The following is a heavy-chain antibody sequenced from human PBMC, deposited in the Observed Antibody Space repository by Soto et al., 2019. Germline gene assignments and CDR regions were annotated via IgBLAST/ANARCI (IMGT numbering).Heavy chain of an antibody. CDR3: ALRSMAVVPEY. Sequence: QVQLQESGPGLVKPSETLSLTCAVSGDYISSYYCMWIRQPPGKGLESIGYLYYGRSANYNPSLKSRVTVSVDTATNQCSLTLSSMTAADTAVYYCALRSMAVVPEYWGQGTLGTVSS. V-gene: IGHV4-59*01. D-gene: IGHD3-22*01. CDR1: GDYISSYY. J-gene: IGHJ4*02. CDR2: LYYGRSA.